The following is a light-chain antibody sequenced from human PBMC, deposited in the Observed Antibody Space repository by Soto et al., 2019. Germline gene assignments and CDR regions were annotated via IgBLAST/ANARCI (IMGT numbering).Light chain of an antibody. CDR2: EVS. CDR3: SSYTSSSRLYV. V-gene: IGLV2-14*01. CDR1: SSDVGGYNY. Sequence: QSVLAXPASVSGSPGQSITISRTGTSSDVGGYNYVSWYQQHPGKAPKLMIYEVSNRPSGVSNRFSGSKSGNTASLTISGLQAEDEADYYCSSYTSSSRLYVFGTGTKVTVL. J-gene: IGLJ1*01.